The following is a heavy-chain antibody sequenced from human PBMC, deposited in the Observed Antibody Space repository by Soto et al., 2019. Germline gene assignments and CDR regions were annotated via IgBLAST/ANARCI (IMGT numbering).Heavy chain of an antibody. Sequence: GGSLRLSCAASGFTFSSYGMHWVRQAPGKGLEWVAVISYDGSNKYYADSVKGRFTISRDNSKNTLYLQMNSLRAEDTAVYYCAKDRSRGLWFGELSALDVWGQGTTVTVSS. CDR1: GFTFSSYG. V-gene: IGHV3-30*18. J-gene: IGHJ6*02. D-gene: IGHD3-10*01. CDR2: ISYDGSNK. CDR3: AKDRSRGLWFGELSALDV.